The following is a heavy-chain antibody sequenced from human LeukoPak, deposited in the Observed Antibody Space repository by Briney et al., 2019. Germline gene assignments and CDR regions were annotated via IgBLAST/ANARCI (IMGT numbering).Heavy chain of an antibody. CDR1: GFTFDDYA. CDR2: ISWNSGSI. V-gene: IGHV3-9*01. CDR3: AKDHSTLDGRRIGVPMIGALDTYFDI. J-gene: IGHJ3*02. Sequence: PGGSLRLSCAASGFTFDDYAMHWVRQAPGKGLEWVSGISWNSGSIGYADSVKGRFTISRDNAKNSLYLQMNSLRAEDTALYYCAKDHSTLDGRRIGVPMIGALDTYFDIWGQGTMVTVSS. D-gene: IGHD3-22*01.